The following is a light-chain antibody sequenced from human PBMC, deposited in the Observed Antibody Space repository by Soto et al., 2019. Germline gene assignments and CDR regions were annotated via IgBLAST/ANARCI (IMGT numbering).Light chain of an antibody. CDR1: QSVSSSY. CDR2: GAS. V-gene: IGKV3-20*01. Sequence: EIVLTQSPGTLSLSPGERATLSCRASQSVSSSYLAWYQQKPGQAPRLLIYGASSRATGIPDRFGGSGSGTAFTFTIGRLEPEDFAVYYCQQYGSLPATFGPGTKVDIK. CDR3: QQYGSLPAT. J-gene: IGKJ3*01.